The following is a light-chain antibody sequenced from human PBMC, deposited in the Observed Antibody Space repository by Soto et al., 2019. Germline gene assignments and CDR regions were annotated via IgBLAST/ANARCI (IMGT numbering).Light chain of an antibody. CDR3: AAWDDSLNGWV. V-gene: IGLV1-44*01. Sequence: QSVLTQPPSASGTPGQRVTISCSGSSSNIGSNTVNWDQQLPGTAPKLIIYSNNQRPSGVPDRFSGSKSGTSASLAISGLQSEDEADYYCAAWDDSLNGWVFGGGTKLTV. J-gene: IGLJ3*02. CDR1: SSNIGSNT. CDR2: SNN.